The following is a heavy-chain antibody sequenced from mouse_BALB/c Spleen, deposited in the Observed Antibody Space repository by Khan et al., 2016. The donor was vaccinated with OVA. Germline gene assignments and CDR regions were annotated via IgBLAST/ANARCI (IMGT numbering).Heavy chain of an antibody. J-gene: IGHJ3*01. Sequence: QVQLKESGAELVKPGASVKLSCKASGYTFNSYYMYWVKQRPGQGLELIGEINPNNGDANFNEKFKNKATLTVDKSSNTAFMQLSSLTSEDSAVYYCTRSGYGSFAYWGQGTLVTVSA. CDR1: GYTFNSYY. D-gene: IGHD2-2*01. CDR3: TRSGYGSFAY. CDR2: INPNNGDA. V-gene: IGHV1S81*02.